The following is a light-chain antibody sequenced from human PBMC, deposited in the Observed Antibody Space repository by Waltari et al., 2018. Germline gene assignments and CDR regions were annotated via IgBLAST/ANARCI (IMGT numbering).Light chain of an antibody. CDR2: GAS. CDR1: QTVSNN. J-gene: IGKJ2*02. Sequence: EIVMTQSPAALSVSPGERVTLSCRASQTVSNNLAWYQHKPGQPPRPLISGASTRATGVPGRFSGSGSGTEFTLTISSLQSEDSAIYFCQQYNTWPPSTFGQGTKLEIK. CDR3: QQYNTWPPST. V-gene: IGKV3-15*01.